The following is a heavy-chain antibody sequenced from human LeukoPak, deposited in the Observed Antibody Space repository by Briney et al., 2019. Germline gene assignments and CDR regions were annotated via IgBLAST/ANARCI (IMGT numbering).Heavy chain of an antibody. J-gene: IGHJ4*02. CDR2: IKQDGSEK. CDR3: ARDHPEGYFDY. CDR1: GFTFSSYW. V-gene: IGHV3-7*01. Sequence: GGSLRLPCAASGFTFSSYWMSWVRQAPGKGLEWVANIKQDGSEKYYVDSVKGRFTISRDNAKSSLYLQMNSLRAEDTAVYYCARDHPEGYFDYWGQGTLVTVSS.